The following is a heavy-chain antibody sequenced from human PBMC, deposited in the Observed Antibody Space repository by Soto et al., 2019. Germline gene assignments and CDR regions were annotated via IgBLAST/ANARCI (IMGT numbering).Heavy chain of an antibody. CDR3: ARLWFGADFNWFDP. D-gene: IGHD3-10*01. V-gene: IGHV4-59*01. CDR1: GGSISSYY. CDR2: IYCSGST. J-gene: IGHJ5*02. Sequence: SETLSLTGTVSGGSISSYYWSWIRQPPGKGLEWIGYIYCSGSTNYNPSLKSRVTISVDTSKNQFSLKLSSVTAADTAVYYCARLWFGADFNWFDPWGQGTLVTVSS.